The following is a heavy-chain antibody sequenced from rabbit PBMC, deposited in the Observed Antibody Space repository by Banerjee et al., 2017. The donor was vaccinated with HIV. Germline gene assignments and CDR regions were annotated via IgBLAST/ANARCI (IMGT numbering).Heavy chain of an antibody. V-gene: IGHV1S40*01. J-gene: IGHJ4*01. Sequence: QSLEESGGDLVKPGASLTLTCTASGFSFSSTYWICWVRQAPGKGLEWIGCISTGSGNTYYATWAKGRFTISKTSSTTVTLQVTSLTAADTATYFCARDVPGGGYAFNLWGQGTLVTVS. CDR2: ISTGSGNT. CDR3: ARDVPGGGYAFNL. D-gene: IGHD6-1*01. CDR1: GFSFSSTYW.